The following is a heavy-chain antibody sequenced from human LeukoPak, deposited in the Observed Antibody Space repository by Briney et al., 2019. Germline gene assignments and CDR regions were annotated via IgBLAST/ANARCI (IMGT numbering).Heavy chain of an antibody. Sequence: SETLSLTCSVSGGSIIISSYYWGWIRQPPGKGLEWIGSIYYNGRTYYNPSLKSRVTISVDTSKNQFSLKLSSVTAADTAVYYCAREGTSGTHLNWFDPWGQGTLVTVSS. CDR1: GGSIIISSYY. V-gene: IGHV4-39*07. CDR3: AREGTSGTHLNWFDP. D-gene: IGHD1-1*01. CDR2: IYYNGRT. J-gene: IGHJ5*02.